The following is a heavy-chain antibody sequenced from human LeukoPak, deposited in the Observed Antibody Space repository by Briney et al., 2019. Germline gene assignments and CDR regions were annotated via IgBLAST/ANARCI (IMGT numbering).Heavy chain of an antibody. Sequence: ASETPSLTCTVSGGSISSYYWSWIRQPPGKGLEWIGYIYYSGSTNYNPSLKSRVTISVDTSKNQFSLKLSSVTAADTAVYYCARLTDYYFDYWGQGTLVTVSS. V-gene: IGHV4-59*08. CDR1: GGSISSYY. CDR2: IYYSGST. J-gene: IGHJ4*02. CDR3: ARLTDYYFDY. D-gene: IGHD3-3*01.